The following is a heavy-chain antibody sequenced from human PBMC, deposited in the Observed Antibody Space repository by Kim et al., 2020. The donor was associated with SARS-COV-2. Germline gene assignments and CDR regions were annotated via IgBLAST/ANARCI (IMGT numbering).Heavy chain of an antibody. J-gene: IGHJ6*02. D-gene: IGHD3-10*01. V-gene: IGHV1-2*04. Sequence: ASVKVSCKASGYTFTGYYMHWVRQAPGQGLEWMGWINPNSGGTNYAQKFQCWVTMTRVTSISTAYMELSRLRSDDTAVYYCARGEVLLWFGKSRDYQYGMDVWGRGTTVTVSS. CDR2: INPNSGGT. CDR3: ARGEVLLWFGKSRDYQYGMDV. CDR1: GYTFTGYY.